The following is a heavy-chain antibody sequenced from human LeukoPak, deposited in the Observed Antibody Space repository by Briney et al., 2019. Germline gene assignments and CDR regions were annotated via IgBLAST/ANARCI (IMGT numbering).Heavy chain of an antibody. CDR3: ATDQRGAGLGFRYGSGSFNGLDV. CDR2: FDAEDGET. D-gene: IGHD3-10*01. V-gene: IGHV1-24*01. Sequence: ASVKVSCKVSGYTLTELSMHWVRQAPGKRLEWMGGFDAEDGETLYAQTLQGRVTMTEDTSTGTAYMELSSLRSDDTAMYYCATDQRGAGLGFRYGSGSFNGLDVWGQGTTVTVSS. J-gene: IGHJ6*02. CDR1: GYTLTELS.